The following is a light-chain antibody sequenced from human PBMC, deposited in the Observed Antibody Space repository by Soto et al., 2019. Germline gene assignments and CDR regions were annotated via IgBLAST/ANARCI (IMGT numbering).Light chain of an antibody. CDR2: AAS. Sequence: DIQMTQSPSSLSASVGDRVTITCQASQSINTYLNWYQQKPGKAPKLLIYAASSLQSGVPSRFSGSGSGTDFTLTISSLQLEDFATFYCQQSYSSPRITFGQGTRLEIK. CDR3: QQSYSSPRIT. V-gene: IGKV1-39*01. CDR1: QSINTY. J-gene: IGKJ5*01.